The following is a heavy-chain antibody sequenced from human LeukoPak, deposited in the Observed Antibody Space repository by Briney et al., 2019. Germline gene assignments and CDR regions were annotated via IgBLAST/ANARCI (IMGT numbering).Heavy chain of an antibody. D-gene: IGHD1-14*01. Sequence: GGSLRLSCVASGFTFTNYAMSWVRQAPGKGLEWVSAISGSGGSTYYADSVKGRFIISRDNSKNTLYLHMNSLRPEDTAVYYCAKESPSYREFDYWGQGTLVTVSS. CDR3: AKESPSYREFDY. CDR2: ISGSGGST. J-gene: IGHJ4*02. V-gene: IGHV3-23*01. CDR1: GFTFTNYA.